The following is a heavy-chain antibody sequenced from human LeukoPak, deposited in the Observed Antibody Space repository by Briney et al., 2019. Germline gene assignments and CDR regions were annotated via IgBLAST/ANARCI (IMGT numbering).Heavy chain of an antibody. D-gene: IGHD3-9*01. CDR1: GFTFSSYA. J-gene: IGHJ4*02. CDR3: AKFYDILTAYFDF. V-gene: IGHV3-23*01. Sequence: GGSLRLSCAASGFTFSSYAMSWGRQSPGKGLEWVSAISGGGGSTYYAYYTDSVRGRLTISRDNSKNTLYLQMNSLRAEDTAVYYCAKFYDILTAYFDFWGQGTLVTVSS. CDR2: ISGGGGST.